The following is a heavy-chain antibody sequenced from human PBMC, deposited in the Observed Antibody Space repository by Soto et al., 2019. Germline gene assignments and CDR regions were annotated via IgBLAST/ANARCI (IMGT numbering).Heavy chain of an antibody. J-gene: IGHJ6*02. CDR2: IMHIFGAP. CDR1: GGAFSDYA. D-gene: IGHD2-15*01. CDR3: ASWLKGPDIGNYYYGMDV. V-gene: IGHV1-69*12. Sequence: QVQLVQSGAEVKKPGSSVKVSCKASGGAFSDYAFSWVRQAPGQGLEWLGGIMHIFGAPDYAQKCQGRVTIPADEFTRTDYMEMNSLRSEDTAVYYCASWLKGPDIGNYYYGMDVWGQGTTVTVS.